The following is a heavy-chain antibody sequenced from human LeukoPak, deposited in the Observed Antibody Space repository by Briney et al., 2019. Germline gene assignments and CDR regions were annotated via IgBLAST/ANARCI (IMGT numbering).Heavy chain of an antibody. CDR2: IYTSGST. D-gene: IGHD2-2*02. J-gene: IGHJ5*02. CDR3: ARDSVVPAAIPTKRWFDP. Sequence: PSQTLSLTCTVSGGSISSGSYYWSWIRQPAGKGLEWIWRIYTSGSTNYNPSLKSRVTISVDTSKNQFSLKLSSVTAADTAVYYCARDSVVPAAIPTKRWFDPWGQGTLVTVSS. CDR1: GGSISSGSYY. V-gene: IGHV4-61*02.